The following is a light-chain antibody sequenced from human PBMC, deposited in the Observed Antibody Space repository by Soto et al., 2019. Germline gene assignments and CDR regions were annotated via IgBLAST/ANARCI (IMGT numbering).Light chain of an antibody. CDR1: QDISTW. J-gene: IGKJ3*01. Sequence: DIQMAQSPSSVSASVGDRVTITCRASQDISTWLAWYQQKPGKAPKLLIYAASSLQSGVPSRFSGSGSGTDFTLTISSLQSEDSATYYCQQANSFPPGFGPGTKVDIK. CDR2: AAS. CDR3: QQANSFPPG. V-gene: IGKV1D-12*01.